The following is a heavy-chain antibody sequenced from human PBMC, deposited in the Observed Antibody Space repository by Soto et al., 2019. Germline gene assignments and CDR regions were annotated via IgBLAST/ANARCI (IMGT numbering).Heavy chain of an antibody. D-gene: IGHD2-2*01. CDR3: VRDGHCITNSCYGNWFDP. V-gene: IGHV3-74*01. CDR2: INSDASHT. J-gene: IGHJ5*02. CDR1: RFTLSFHR. Sequence: LXRSCAPTRFTLSFHRMHWSPQVPGKGLQWGSRINSDASHTYYADSVKGRFTTSRDNAKNTLHLEMNSLRAEDAAVYYCVRDGHCITNSCYGNWFDPWGQGTLVTFSS.